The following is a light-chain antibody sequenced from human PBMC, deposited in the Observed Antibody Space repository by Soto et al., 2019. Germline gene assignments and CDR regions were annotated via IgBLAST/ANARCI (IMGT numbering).Light chain of an antibody. CDR2: GNT. V-gene: IGLV1-40*01. J-gene: IGLJ1*01. CDR3: QSYDTSLSGSV. CDR1: SSNLGAGYD. Sequence: QLVLTQPPSVSGAPGQRVTISCTGSSSNLGAGYDVQWYRQVLGTAPELLIYGNTIRPSGVPDRISASKSGGSASLAITGLQAEDEADYYCQSYDTSLSGSVFGTGTKLTVL.